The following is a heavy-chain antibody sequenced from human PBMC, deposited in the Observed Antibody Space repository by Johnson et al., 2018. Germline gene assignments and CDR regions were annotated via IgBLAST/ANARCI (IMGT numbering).Heavy chain of an antibody. Sequence: QLVESGGGVVQPGRSLRLSCAASGFTFSSYSMNWVRQAPGKGLEWVSSISSSSRYIYYADSVKGRFTTSRDNAKNPLYLPMNSLRAEETAVYYCARDNLYDYDSSAYYFGGYVQHWGQGTLVTVSS. CDR1: GFTFSSYS. CDR2: ISSSSRYI. V-gene: IGHV3-21*01. D-gene: IGHD3-22*01. CDR3: ARDNLYDYDSSAYYFGGYVQH. J-gene: IGHJ1*01.